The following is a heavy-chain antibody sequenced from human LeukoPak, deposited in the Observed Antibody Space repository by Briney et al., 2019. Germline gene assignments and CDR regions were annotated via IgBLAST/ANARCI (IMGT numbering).Heavy chain of an antibody. CDR2: IYYSGST. Sequence: SETVSLTCNVSGGSIRTYYWSWIRQPPGKGLERIGYIYYSGSTNYNPSLESRVTISVDTSKNQFSLKLSSVTAADTAVYYCARGGSWFDPWGQGTLVIVSS. J-gene: IGHJ5*02. V-gene: IGHV4-59*01. CDR1: GGSIRTYY. CDR3: ARGGSWFDP.